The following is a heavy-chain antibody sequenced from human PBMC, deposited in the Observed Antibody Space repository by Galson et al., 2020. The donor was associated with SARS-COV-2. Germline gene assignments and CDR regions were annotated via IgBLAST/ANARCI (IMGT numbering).Heavy chain of an antibody. CDR1: GGSISSGSYY. J-gene: IGHJ6*02. CDR2: TDTSGST. V-gene: IGHV4-61*02. D-gene: IGHD3-3*01. Sequence: SESLSLTCTASGGSISSGSYYWSWHRPPAGLGLEWLRRTDTSGSTNYHPSLNRRITITVDTSNNQFSLKLSPVTATDTAVYYCATSITSYDVWSGYSYYYYYGMDVWGQGTTVTVSS. CDR3: ATSITSYDVWSGYSYYYYYGMDV.